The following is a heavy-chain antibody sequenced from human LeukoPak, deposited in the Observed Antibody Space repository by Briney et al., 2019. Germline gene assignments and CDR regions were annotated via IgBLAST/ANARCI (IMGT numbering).Heavy chain of an antibody. D-gene: IGHD1-26*01. CDR1: GYTFTGYY. CDR3: ARGLGATTRVKYNWFDP. J-gene: IGHJ5*02. Sequence: ASVKVSCKASGYTFTGYYMHWVRQAPGQGLEWMGIINPSGGSTSYAQKFQGRVTMTRDTSTSTVYMELSSLRSEDTAVYYCARGLGATTRVKYNWFDPWGQGTLVTVSS. CDR2: INPSGGST. V-gene: IGHV1-46*01.